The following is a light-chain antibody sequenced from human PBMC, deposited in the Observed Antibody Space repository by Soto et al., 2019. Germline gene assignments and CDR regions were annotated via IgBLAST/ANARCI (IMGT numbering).Light chain of an antibody. V-gene: IGLV2-14*01. Sequence: QSALTQPASVSGSPGQSITISCTGTSSDVGGYNYVSWHQQHPGKAPKLMIYDVSNRPSGVSNRFSGSKSGNTASLTISGLQAEDEADYYCGSYTSSRTLVFGGGTKLTVL. CDR2: DVS. J-gene: IGLJ2*01. CDR3: GSYTSSRTLV. CDR1: SSDVGGYNY.